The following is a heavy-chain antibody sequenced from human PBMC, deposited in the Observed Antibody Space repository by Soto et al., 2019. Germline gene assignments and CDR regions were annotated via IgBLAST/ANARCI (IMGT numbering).Heavy chain of an antibody. D-gene: IGHD2-2*01. J-gene: IGHJ6*02. CDR2: IYYSGST. V-gene: IGHV4-30-4*01. CDR3: ARGQYQLLTLYYYGMDV. Sequence: QVQLQESGPGLVKPSQTLSLTCTVSGGSISSGDYYWSWIRQPPGKGLEGIGYIYYSGSTYYNPSLKSRVTISVDTSKNQFSLKLSSVTAADTAVYYCARGQYQLLTLYYYGMDVWGQGTTVTVSS. CDR1: GGSISSGDYY.